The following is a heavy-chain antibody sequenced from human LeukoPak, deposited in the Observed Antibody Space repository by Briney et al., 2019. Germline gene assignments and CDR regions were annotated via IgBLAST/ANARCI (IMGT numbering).Heavy chain of an antibody. CDR3: ASARSGSLQMPFDY. Sequence: GASVKVSCKASGYTFASYGISWVRQAPGQGLEWMGWISVYNGNTNYAQKFQGRVTMTTDTSTSTAYMELRSLRSDDTAVYYCASARSGSLQMPFDYWGQGTLVTVSP. CDR2: ISVYNGNT. V-gene: IGHV1-18*01. D-gene: IGHD1-26*01. CDR1: GYTFASYG. J-gene: IGHJ4*02.